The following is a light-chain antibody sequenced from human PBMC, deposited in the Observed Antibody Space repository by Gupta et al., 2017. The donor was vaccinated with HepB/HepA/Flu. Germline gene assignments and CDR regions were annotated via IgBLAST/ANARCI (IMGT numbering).Light chain of an antibody. CDR1: QSVSSY. J-gene: IGKJ5*01. Sequence: EIVLTQSPATLSLSPGERATLSCRASQSVSSYLAWYQQKPGQAPRLLIYDASNRDTGIPARFRGSGYGKDXPLTISXREQEDFAVYYCQQRSNWPLITFGXGTLVEIK. V-gene: IGKV3-11*01. CDR3: QQRSNWPLIT. CDR2: DAS.